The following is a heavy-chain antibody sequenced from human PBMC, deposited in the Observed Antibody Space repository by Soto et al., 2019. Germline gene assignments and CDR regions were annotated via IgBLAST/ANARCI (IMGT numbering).Heavy chain of an antibody. V-gene: IGHV1-69*13. CDR3: ARDLSPPTTALYYYGMDV. CDR1: GGTFSSYA. CDR2: IIPIFGTA. D-gene: IGHD3-16*02. J-gene: IGHJ6*02. Sequence: ASVKVSCKASGGTFSSYAISWVRQAPGQGLEWMGGIIPIFGTANYAQKFQGRVTITADESTSTAYMELSSLRSEDTAVYYCARDLSPPTTALYYYGMDVWGQGTTVTVSS.